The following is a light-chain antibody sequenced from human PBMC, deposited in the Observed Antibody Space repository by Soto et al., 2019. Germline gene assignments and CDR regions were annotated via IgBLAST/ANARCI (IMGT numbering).Light chain of an antibody. Sequence: EIVLTQSPGTLSLSPGERATLSCRASQSVSSSYLAWYQQKQGQAPRLLIYGASSRPTAIPDRFSGSGSGTDFTLTISRQEHEDFTVYYCQQYGSSITFGQGTRLEIK. CDR1: QSVSSSY. CDR2: GAS. CDR3: QQYGSSIT. V-gene: IGKV3-20*01. J-gene: IGKJ5*01.